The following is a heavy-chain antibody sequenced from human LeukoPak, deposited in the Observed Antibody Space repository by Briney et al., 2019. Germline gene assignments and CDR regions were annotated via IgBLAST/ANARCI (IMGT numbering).Heavy chain of an antibody. CDR1: GFTFSSYW. J-gene: IGHJ4*02. CDR3: ARDRESYYYDSSGYLDY. D-gene: IGHD3-22*01. V-gene: IGHV3-7*01. CDR2: IKQDGSEK. Sequence: TGGSLRLSCAASGFTFSSYWMSWLRQAPGKGLDWVANIKQDGSEKYYVDSVKGRFTISRDNAKNSLYLQMNSLRAEDTAVYYCARDRESYYYDSSGYLDYWGQGTLVTVSS.